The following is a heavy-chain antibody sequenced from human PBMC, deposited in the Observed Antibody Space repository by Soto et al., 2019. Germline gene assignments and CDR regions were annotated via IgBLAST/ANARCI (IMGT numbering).Heavy chain of an antibody. J-gene: IGHJ3*02. CDR3: AAWGQYPFYDNSVYQFPADAFDI. D-gene: IGHD3-22*01. CDR2: IDPGDSDT. Sequence: GESLKISCKGSGYSFTSYWISWVRQMPGKGLEWMGSIDPGDSDTRYSPSFQGQVTISADKSISTAYLQWSSLKASDMAVYYCAAWGQYPFYDNSVYQFPADAFDIWGQGTMVTVSS. CDR1: GYSFTSYW. V-gene: IGHV5-51*01.